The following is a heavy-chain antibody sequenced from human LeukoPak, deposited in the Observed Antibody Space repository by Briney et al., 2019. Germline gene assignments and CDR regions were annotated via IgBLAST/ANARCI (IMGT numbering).Heavy chain of an antibody. J-gene: IGHJ4*02. CDR2: INHSGST. CDR1: GGSFSGYY. D-gene: IGHD6-13*01. V-gene: IGHV4-34*01. CDR3: ARGEAAVDY. Sequence: SETLSLTCAVYGGSFSGYYWSWIRQPPGKGLEWIGEINHSGSTNYNPSLKSRVTMSVDTSKNQFSLKLSSVTAADTAVYYCARGEAAVDYWGQGTLVTVSS.